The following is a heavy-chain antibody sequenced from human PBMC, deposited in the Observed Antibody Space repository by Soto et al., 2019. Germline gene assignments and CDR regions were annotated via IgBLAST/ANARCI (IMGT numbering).Heavy chain of an antibody. CDR2: IYYSGST. CDR3: GKGSYRYYFDY. Sequence: SETLSLTCTVSGGSISSSSYYWGWIRQPPGKGLEWIGSIYYSGSTYYNPSLKSRVTISVDTSKNQFSLKLSSVTAADTAVYYCGKGSYRYYFDYWGQGTLVTVSS. J-gene: IGHJ4*02. V-gene: IGHV4-39*01. D-gene: IGHD3-16*02. CDR1: GGSISSSSYY.